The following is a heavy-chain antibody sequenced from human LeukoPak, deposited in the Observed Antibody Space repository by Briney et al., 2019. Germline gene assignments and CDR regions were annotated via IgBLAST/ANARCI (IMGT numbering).Heavy chain of an antibody. V-gene: IGHV3-23*01. Sequence: GGSLRLSCAASGFTFSSHAMSWVRQAPGKGLEWVSSISGSGDNRNYADSVKGRFTISRDNAKNSLYLQMNSLRAEDTAVYYCAELGITMIGGVWGKGTTVTISS. D-gene: IGHD3-10*02. CDR1: GFTFSSHA. J-gene: IGHJ6*04. CDR3: AELGITMIGGV. CDR2: ISGSGDNR.